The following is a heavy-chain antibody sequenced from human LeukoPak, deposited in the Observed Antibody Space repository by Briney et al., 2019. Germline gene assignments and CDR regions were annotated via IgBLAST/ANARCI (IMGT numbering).Heavy chain of an antibody. V-gene: IGHV3-33*01. CDR2: IWYDGSNK. CDR1: GFSFSSFG. Sequence: PGGSLRLSCAASGFSFSSFGMHWVRQAPGKGLEWVAIIWYDGSNKCYADSVKGRFTISRDNSKNTLYLQMNSLRAEDTAVYYCARDLSRVAVAGTSLTLDYWGQGTLVTVSS. CDR3: ARDLSRVAVAGTSLTLDY. J-gene: IGHJ4*02. D-gene: IGHD6-19*01.